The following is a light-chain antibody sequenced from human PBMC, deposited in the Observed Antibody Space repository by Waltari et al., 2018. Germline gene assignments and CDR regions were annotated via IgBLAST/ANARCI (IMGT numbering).Light chain of an antibody. CDR1: SLGTPS. V-gene: IGLV3-19*01. J-gene: IGLJ2*01. CDR3: SSRDSSASHVL. Sequence: SSELTPDPAVSVALGQTVTFTCHGASLGTPSASWYQQKSGQAPILVLFGKNKRPSGIPDRFSGYNSETTTALTITGAQAEDEADYYCSSRDSSASHVLFAGGTKLTVL. CDR2: GKN.